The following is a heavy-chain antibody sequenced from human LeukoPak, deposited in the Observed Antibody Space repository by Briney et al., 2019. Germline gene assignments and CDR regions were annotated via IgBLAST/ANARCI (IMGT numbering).Heavy chain of an antibody. V-gene: IGHV1-3*01. CDR1: GYTFTSYA. D-gene: IGHD4-17*01. CDR2: VNAGNGNT. CDR3: ARLSTSTVTTDY. Sequence: ASVKVSCKASGYTFTSYAVHWVRHAPGQRFEWMGYVNAGNGNTKFSEKFQGSVTITRDTSASTAYMELSSLRSEDTAVYYCARLSTSTVTTDYWGQGTLVTVSS. J-gene: IGHJ4*02.